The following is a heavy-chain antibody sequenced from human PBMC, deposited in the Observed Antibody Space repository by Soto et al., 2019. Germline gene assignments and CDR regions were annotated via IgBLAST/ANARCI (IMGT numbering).Heavy chain of an antibody. D-gene: IGHD2-15*01. Sequence: TLSLPCTVSGGSIRSNSYYWGLVRQNPGKGLEWIGHVYHSGRTYYNPSLKSRVGITVDTSKNQFSLNLNSVNDADTALYYCARWVEVSLDYFDSWGQGIPVTVSS. CDR3: ARWVEVSLDYFDS. CDR1: GGSIRSNSYY. V-gene: IGHV4-31*03. CDR2: VYHSGRT. J-gene: IGHJ4*02.